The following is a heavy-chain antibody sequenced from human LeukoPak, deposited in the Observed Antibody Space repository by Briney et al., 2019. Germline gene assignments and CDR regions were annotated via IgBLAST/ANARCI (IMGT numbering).Heavy chain of an antibody. CDR3: ARHVVAGIGVGATTFDY. V-gene: IGHV4-39*01. CDR2: IYFTGTT. Sequence: PSETLSLTCTVSSGSISSARHYWGWIRQPPGKGLEWIGSIYFTGTTYYNPSLRSRVTISVDTSKNQFSLKLSSVTAADTAVYYCARHVVAGIGVGATTFDYWGQGTLVTVSS. D-gene: IGHD1-26*01. CDR1: SGSISSARHY. J-gene: IGHJ4*02.